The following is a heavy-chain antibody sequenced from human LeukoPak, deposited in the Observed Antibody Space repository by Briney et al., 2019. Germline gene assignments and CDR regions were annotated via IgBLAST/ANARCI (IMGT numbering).Heavy chain of an antibody. CDR3: ASYDSSGLFQY. CDR2: IYYSGST. CDR1: GGSISSYY. Sequence: SETLSLTCTVSGGSISSYYWSWIRQPPGKGLEWSGYIYYSGSTNYNPSLKSRVTISVHTSKNQFSLRLNSVTAADTAVYYCASYDSSGLFQYWRQGTLDTVSS. D-gene: IGHD3-22*01. J-gene: IGHJ4*02. V-gene: IGHV4-59*01.